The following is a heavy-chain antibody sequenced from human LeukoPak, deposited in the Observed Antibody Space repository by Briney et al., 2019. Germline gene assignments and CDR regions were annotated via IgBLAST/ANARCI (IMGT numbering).Heavy chain of an antibody. V-gene: IGHV6-1*01. CDR1: GDSVSSNSAT. CDR2: TYYRSKWHN. D-gene: IGHD6-13*01. J-gene: IGHJ5*02. CDR3: ARIKGSGINWFDP. Sequence: SQTLSLTCAISGDSVSSNSATWHWIRQSPSRGLEWLGRTYYRSKWHNDYAVSVKSRITINSDTSKNQFSLHLNSVIPEDTAVYYCARIKGSGINWFDPWGQGTLVTVSS.